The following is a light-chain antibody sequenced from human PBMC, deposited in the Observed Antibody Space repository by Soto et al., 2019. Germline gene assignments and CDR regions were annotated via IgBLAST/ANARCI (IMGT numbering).Light chain of an antibody. J-gene: IGLJ2*01. Sequence: QSVLTQPPSVSGAPGQRVTISCTGSSSNIGAGYDVHWYQQLPGTVPKLLIYGNSNRPSGVPDRFSGSKSGTSASLAITGLQAEDEADYYCQSYDSSLSAVFGGGTKVTVL. V-gene: IGLV1-40*01. CDR2: GNS. CDR3: QSYDSSLSAV. CDR1: SSNIGAGYD.